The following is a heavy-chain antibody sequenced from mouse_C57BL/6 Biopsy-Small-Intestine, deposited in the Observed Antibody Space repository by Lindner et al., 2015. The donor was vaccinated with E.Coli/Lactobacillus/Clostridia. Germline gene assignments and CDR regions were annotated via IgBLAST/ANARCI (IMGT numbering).Heavy chain of an antibody. CDR2: IYPRSGNT. CDR1: GYTFTSFS. V-gene: IGHV1-81*01. D-gene: IGHD1-1*01. Sequence: VQLQESGAELARPGASVKLSCKASGYTFTSFSISWVKQRTGQGLEWIGAIYPRSGNTYYNEKFKGMATLTADKSSSTAYMELRSLTSEDSAVYFCARHYYYGSRLRELCTPGGQGTTLTVSS. J-gene: IGHJ2*01. CDR3: ARHYYYGSRLRELCTP.